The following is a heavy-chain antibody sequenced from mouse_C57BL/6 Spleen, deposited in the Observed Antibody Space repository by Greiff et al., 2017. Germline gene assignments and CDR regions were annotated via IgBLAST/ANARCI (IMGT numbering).Heavy chain of an antibody. CDR2: ITPNNGGT. Sequence: EVKLQQSGPELVKPGASVKISCKASGYTFTDYYMNWVKQSHGKSLEWIGDITPNNGGTSYNQKFKGKATLTVDKSSSPASMELRSLTSEDSAVYYCARCDTTVVARDYWGQGTTLTVSS. J-gene: IGHJ2*01. CDR1: GYTFTDYY. V-gene: IGHV1-26*01. CDR3: ARCDTTVVARDY. D-gene: IGHD1-1*01.